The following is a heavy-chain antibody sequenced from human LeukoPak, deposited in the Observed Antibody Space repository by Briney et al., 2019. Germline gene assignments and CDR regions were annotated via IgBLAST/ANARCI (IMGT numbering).Heavy chain of an antibody. D-gene: IGHD2-2*01. Sequence: GGSLRLSCAASGFTFSSYSMNWVRQAPGKGLECVSSISSSSSYIYYADSVKGRFTITRDNAKNSLYLQMNSLRAEDTAVYYCARGGCSSTSCHEVDAFDIWGQGTMVTVSS. V-gene: IGHV3-21*01. J-gene: IGHJ3*02. CDR3: ARGGCSSTSCHEVDAFDI. CDR1: GFTFSSYS. CDR2: ISSSSSYI.